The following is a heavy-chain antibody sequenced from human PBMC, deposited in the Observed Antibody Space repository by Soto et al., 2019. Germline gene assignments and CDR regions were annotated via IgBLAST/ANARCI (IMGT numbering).Heavy chain of an antibody. D-gene: IGHD6-6*01. CDR1: GYSFTSYW. CDR2: IYPGDSDT. J-gene: IGHJ6*02. Sequence: GESLKISCKGSGYSFTSYWIGWVRQMPGKGLEWMGIIYPGDSDTRYSPSFQGQVTISADKSISTAYLQWSSLKASDTAMYYCARRSVIAARRTNTHARDYGMDVWGQGTTVTVSS. CDR3: ARRSVIAARRTNTHARDYGMDV. V-gene: IGHV5-51*01.